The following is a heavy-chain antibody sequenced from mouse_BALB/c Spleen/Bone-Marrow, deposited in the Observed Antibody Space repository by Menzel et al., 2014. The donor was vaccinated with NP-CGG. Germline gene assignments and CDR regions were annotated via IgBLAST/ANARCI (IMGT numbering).Heavy chain of an antibody. J-gene: IGHJ2*01. CDR3: TRSRYGDY. Sequence: EGKLVESGPELVKPGGSVKISCKTSGYTFPDYTIHWGKQSHGKSLEWIGHINPNIGGTTYNQKFKGRATLTLDKSSTTAYMELRSLTSEDSAVYYCTRSRYGDYWGQGTTLTVSS. D-gene: IGHD2-14*01. V-gene: IGHV1-18*01. CDR1: GYTFPDYT. CDR2: INPNIGGT.